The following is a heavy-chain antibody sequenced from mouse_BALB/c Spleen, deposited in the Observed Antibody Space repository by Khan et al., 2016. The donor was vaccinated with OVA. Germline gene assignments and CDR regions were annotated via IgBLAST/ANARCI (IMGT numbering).Heavy chain of an antibody. CDR1: GYSFTSYY. D-gene: IGHD1-1*01. CDR3: ARHGSTSWFAY. Sequence: VQLQQSGPELMKPGASVKISCKASGYSFTSYYLHWVKQSHGRTLEWIGYIDPFNGGTTYNQKFKGKATLTVDKSSSTAYMHLSSLTSEYSAVYYCARHGSTSWFAYWGQGTLVTVSA. J-gene: IGHJ3*01. CDR2: IDPFNGGT. V-gene: IGHV1S135*01.